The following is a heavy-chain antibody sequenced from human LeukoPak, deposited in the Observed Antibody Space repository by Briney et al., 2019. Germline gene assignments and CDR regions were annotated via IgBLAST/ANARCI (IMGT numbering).Heavy chain of an antibody. CDR3: VKGRCCSISCSANPFDI. J-gene: IGHJ3*02. V-gene: IGHV3-64D*06. D-gene: IGHD2-2*01. CDR1: GFTFSNYA. Sequence: PGGSLRLSCSASGFTFSNYAMHWVRQAPGKGLEYVSATSCNGGSTYYADSVKGIFTMSRDNSKNTLYLQMSSLRAEDTAVYYCVKGRCCSISCSANPFDIWGQGTMVTVSS. CDR2: TSCNGGST.